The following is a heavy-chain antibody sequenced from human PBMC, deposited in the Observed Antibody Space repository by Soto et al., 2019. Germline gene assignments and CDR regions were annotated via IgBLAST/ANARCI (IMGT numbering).Heavy chain of an antibody. D-gene: IGHD5-12*01. J-gene: IGHJ6*02. Sequence: SVKVSGKESGVTFCSYALCWVRQAPGQGLEWMGGIIAIFGTANYAQKCQGRVTITADKSTSTAYMELSSLRSEDTAVYYCARGGGYILDGYYYGVDVWGQGTTVTVSS. CDR1: GVTFCSYA. V-gene: IGHV1-69*06. CDR3: ARGGGYILDGYYYGVDV. CDR2: IIAIFGTA.